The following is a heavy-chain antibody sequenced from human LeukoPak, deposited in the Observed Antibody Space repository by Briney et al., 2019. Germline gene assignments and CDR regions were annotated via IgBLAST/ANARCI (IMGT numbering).Heavy chain of an antibody. V-gene: IGHV3-21*01. CDR1: GVTFSSYS. Sequence: GGSLRLSCAASGVTFSSYSMNWVRQAPGKGLEWVSSISTTSRYIYYADSVKGRFTVSRDNAKNSLSLQMNSLRAEDTAVYYCARGNSDYDHDYWGQGTLVTVSS. CDR2: ISTTSRYI. CDR3: ARGNSDYDHDY. D-gene: IGHD4-11*01. J-gene: IGHJ4*02.